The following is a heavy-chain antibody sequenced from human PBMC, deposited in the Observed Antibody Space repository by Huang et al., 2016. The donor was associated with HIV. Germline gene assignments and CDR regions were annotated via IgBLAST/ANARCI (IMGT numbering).Heavy chain of an antibody. J-gene: IGHJ4*02. D-gene: IGHD1-26*01. Sequence: QVHLIQSGAEVKTPGSSVKVSCRPSGGTFTTYAITWVRQAPGQGLEWMGQIIPVLGASNYAQKLQGRVTSSADEDTGTAYMELSRLRSEYTAIYYCAGGGSDVPAYWGQGTLVTVSS. V-gene: IGHV1-69*11. CDR3: AGGGSDVPAY. CDR2: IIPVLGAS. CDR1: GGTFTTYA.